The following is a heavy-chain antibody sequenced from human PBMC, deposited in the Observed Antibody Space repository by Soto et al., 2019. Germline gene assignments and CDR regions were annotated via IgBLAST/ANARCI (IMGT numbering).Heavy chain of an antibody. CDR2: ISAYNGNT. V-gene: IGHV1-18*01. CDR1: GYTFTSYG. J-gene: IGHJ5*02. D-gene: IGHD3-9*01. Sequence: QVQLVQSGAEVKKPGASVKVSCKASGYTFTSYGISWVRQAPGQGLDWMGWISAYNGNTNYAQKLQGRVTMTTDTSTSTAYMELRSLRSDDTAVYYCARDGNYDILTGYYNDWFDPWGQGTLVTVSS. CDR3: ARDGNYDILTGYYNDWFDP.